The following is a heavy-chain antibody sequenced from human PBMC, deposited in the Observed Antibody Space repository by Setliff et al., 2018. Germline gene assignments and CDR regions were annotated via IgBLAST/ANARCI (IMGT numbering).Heavy chain of an antibody. CDR3: ARDSGSPLDY. J-gene: IGHJ4*02. CDR2: IYAGDSDT. CDR1: GYAFSNYW. D-gene: IGHD6-6*01. V-gene: IGHV5-51*01. Sequence: GESLKISCKGSGYAFSNYWVGWVRQMPGKGLEWMGVIYAGDSDTRYSPSFQGQVTFSADKSISTAYLQWSTLKASDTAMYYCARDSGSPLDYWGQGTLVTVSS.